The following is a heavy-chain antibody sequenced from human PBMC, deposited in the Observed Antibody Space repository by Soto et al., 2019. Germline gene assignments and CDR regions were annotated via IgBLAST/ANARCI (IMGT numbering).Heavy chain of an antibody. V-gene: IGHV4-4*07. CDR1: GGSISSYY. D-gene: IGHD1-7*01. Sequence: SETLSLTFTVSGGSISSYYWSWIRQPAGKGLEWIGRIYTSGSTNYNPSLKSRVTMSVDTSKNQFSLKLSSVTAADKAVYYCARVGNWNYVDYYYGMDVWGQGTTVTVS. CDR2: IYTSGST. CDR3: ARVGNWNYVDYYYGMDV. J-gene: IGHJ6*02.